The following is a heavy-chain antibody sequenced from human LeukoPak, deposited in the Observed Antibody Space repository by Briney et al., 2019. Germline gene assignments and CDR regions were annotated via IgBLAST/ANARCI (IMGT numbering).Heavy chain of an antibody. J-gene: IGHJ4*02. V-gene: IGHV1-69*05. CDR2: IIPIFGTA. CDR1: GGTFSSYA. CDR3: ARGYGGNSGDYFDY. Sequence: GASVKVSCKASGGTFSSYAIGWVRQAPGQGLEWMGGIIPIFGTANYAQKFQGRVTITTDESTSTAYMELSSLRSEDTAVYYCARGYGGNSGDYFDYWGQGTLVTVSS. D-gene: IGHD4-23*01.